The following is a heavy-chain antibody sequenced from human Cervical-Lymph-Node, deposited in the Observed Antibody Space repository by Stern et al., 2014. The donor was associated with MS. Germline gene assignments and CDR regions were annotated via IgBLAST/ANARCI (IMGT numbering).Heavy chain of an antibody. CDR1: GYSFATYW. D-gene: IGHD5-18*01. J-gene: IGHJ6*02. V-gene: IGHV5-51*03. Sequence: EDQLVESGAEVKKPGESLKISCKGSGYSFATYWIGWVRQMPGNGLEWMGVIYPGDSDPRYSPPFQGQVPISADKSISTTYLHWSSLKASDTAMYYCARPGDDTAKYGLDVWGQGTTVTVSS. CDR2: IYPGDSDP. CDR3: ARPGDDTAKYGLDV.